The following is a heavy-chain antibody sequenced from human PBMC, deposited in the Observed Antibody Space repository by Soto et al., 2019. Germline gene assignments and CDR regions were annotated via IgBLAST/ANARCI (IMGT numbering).Heavy chain of an antibody. J-gene: IGHJ4*02. CDR1: GVTISNFG. Sequence: QVQLVESGGGVVQPGRSLRLSCAASGVTISNFGMHWVRQAPGKGLEWVAVISRDGSTMFYADSVKGRFTISRDTSRNTLYLQMNSLRAEDTAVYHCVGEVASGYWGQGTLVTVSS. V-gene: IGHV3-30*03. D-gene: IGHD2-21*01. CDR3: VGEVASGY. CDR2: ISRDGSTM.